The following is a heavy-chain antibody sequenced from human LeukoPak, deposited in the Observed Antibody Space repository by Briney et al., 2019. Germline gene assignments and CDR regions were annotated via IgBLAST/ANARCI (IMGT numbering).Heavy chain of an antibody. CDR2: IYYSGST. V-gene: IGHV4-59*01. Sequence: GSLRLSCAASGFTFDDYAMHWVRQPPGKGLEWIGYIYYSGSTNYNPSLKSRVTISVDTSKNQFSLKLSSVTAADTAVYYCASGRQLEYFDYWGQGTLVTVSS. CDR3: ASGRQLEYFDY. CDR1: GFTFDDYA. D-gene: IGHD6-13*01. J-gene: IGHJ4*02.